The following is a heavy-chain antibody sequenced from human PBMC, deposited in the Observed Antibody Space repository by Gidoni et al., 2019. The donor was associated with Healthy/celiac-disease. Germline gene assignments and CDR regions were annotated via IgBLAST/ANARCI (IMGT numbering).Heavy chain of an antibody. CDR3: AGGGGLGFDP. CDR1: GGSFSGYY. Sequence: QVQLQQWGAGLLKPSETLSLTSAVQGGSFSGYYWSRIRPPPGKGMEWIGEINHSGSTNYSPSLKRRVTISVDTSKKQFSLKLSSVTAEDTAVYDCAGGGGLGFDPWGQGTLVTVSS. J-gene: IGHJ5*02. D-gene: IGHD3-16*01. V-gene: IGHV4-34*01. CDR2: INHSGST.